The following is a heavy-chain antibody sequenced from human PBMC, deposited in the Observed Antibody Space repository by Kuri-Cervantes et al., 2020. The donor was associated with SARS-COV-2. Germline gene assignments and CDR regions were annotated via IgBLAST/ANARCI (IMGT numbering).Heavy chain of an antibody. CDR1: GYTFTSYD. J-gene: IGHJ6*03. V-gene: IGHV1-69*13. CDR3: ALGYWGSGYPRLYYHMDV. CDR2: IIPIIGTP. Sequence: SVKVSCEASGYTFTSYDINWVRQATGQGHEWMGGIIPIIGTPNYAQKFQGGVTITADESTSTGYLELSSLRSEDTAVYYCALGYWGSGYPRLYYHMDVWGKGTTVTVSS. D-gene: IGHD3-22*01.